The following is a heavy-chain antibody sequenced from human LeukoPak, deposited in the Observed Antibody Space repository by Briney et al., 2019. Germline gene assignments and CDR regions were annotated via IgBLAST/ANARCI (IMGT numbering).Heavy chain of an antibody. CDR1: GFTFSSYS. CDR2: ISSSSSYI. Sequence: PGGPLRLSCAASGFTFSSYSMTWVRQAPGKGLEWVSSISSSSSYIYYADSVKGRFTISRDNAKNSLYLQMNSLRAEDTAVYYCARAPGTYGMDVWGQGTTVTVSS. V-gene: IGHV3-21*04. J-gene: IGHJ6*02. CDR3: ARAPGTYGMDV.